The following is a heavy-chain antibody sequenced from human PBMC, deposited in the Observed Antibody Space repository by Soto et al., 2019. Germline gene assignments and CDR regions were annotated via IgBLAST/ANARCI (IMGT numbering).Heavy chain of an antibody. CDR2: IYYSGST. D-gene: IGHD3-9*01. V-gene: IGHV4-61*01. J-gene: IGHJ4*02. CDR3: AREPDNYDILTGYYRYFDY. Sequence: SETLSLTCTVSGGSVSSGSYYWSLIRQPPGKGLEWIGYIYYSGSTNYNPSLKSRVTISVDTSKNQFSLKLSSVTAADTAVYYCAREPDNYDILTGYYRYFDYWGQGTLVTVSS. CDR1: GGSVSSGSYY.